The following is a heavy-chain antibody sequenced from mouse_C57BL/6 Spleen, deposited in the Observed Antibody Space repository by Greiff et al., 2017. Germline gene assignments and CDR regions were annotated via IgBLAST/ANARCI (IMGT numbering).Heavy chain of an antibody. CDR3: VRGTAMDY. Sequence: EVMLVESGGGLVQPKGSLKLSCAASGFTFNTYAMHWVRQAPGKGLEWVACIRSKSSNYATYYADSVKDRFTISRDDSQSMLYLQMNNLKTEDTAMYYCVRGTAMDYWGQGTSVTVSS. V-gene: IGHV10-3*01. CDR2: IRSKSSNYAT. CDR1: GFTFNTYA. D-gene: IGHD2-14*01. J-gene: IGHJ4*01.